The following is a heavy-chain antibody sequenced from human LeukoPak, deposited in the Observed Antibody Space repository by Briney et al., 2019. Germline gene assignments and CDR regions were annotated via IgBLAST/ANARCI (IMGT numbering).Heavy chain of an antibody. CDR3: AQNQWEFPA. CDR2: VSDSGRSA. CDR1: GFTFSNYA. D-gene: IGHD1-26*01. J-gene: IGHJ5*02. Sequence: GGSLRLSCAASGFTFSNYAMSWVRQAPGKGLEWVSGVSDSGRSAYYADSVQGRFIISRDNSKNTLYLQMNSLRGEDTAAYFCAQNQWEFPAWGQGTLVTVSS. V-gene: IGHV3-23*01.